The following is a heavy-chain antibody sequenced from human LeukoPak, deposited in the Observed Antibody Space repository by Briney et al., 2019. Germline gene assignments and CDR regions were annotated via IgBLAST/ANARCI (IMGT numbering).Heavy chain of an antibody. CDR1: GYTFTSYY. D-gene: IGHD4-23*01. Sequence: ASVKVSCKASGYTFTSYYMHWVRRAPGQGLEWMGIINPSGGSTSYAQKFQGRVTMTRDTSTSTVYMELSSLRSEDTAVYYCARSQAHGGYFDYWGQGTLVTVSS. CDR3: ARSQAHGGYFDY. V-gene: IGHV1-46*01. CDR2: INPSGGST. J-gene: IGHJ4*02.